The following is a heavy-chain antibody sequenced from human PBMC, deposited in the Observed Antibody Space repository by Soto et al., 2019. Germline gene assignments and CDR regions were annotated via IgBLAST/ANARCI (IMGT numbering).Heavy chain of an antibody. CDR3: ASSRLNPNDFWSGYYNWFDP. D-gene: IGHD3-3*01. V-gene: IGHV4-59*01. CDR2: IYYSGST. Sequence: PSETLSLTCTVSGGSISSYYWSWIRQPPGKGLEWIGYIYYSGSTNYNPSLKSRVTISVDTSKNQFSLKLSSVTAADTAVYYCASSRLNPNDFWSGYYNWFDPWGQGTLVTVSS. J-gene: IGHJ5*02. CDR1: GGSISSYY.